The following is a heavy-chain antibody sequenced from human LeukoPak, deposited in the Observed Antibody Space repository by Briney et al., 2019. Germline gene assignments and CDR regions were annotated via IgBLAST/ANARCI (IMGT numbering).Heavy chain of an antibody. V-gene: IGHV3-21*01. D-gene: IGHD3-22*01. Sequence: GGSLRLSCAASGFTFSSYSMTWVRQAPGKGLEWVSSISSSSSYIYYADSVKGRFTISRDNAKNSLYLQMNSLRAEDTAVYYCARDYYDSSGYFPDWGQGTLVTVSS. J-gene: IGHJ4*02. CDR1: GFTFSSYS. CDR3: ARDYYDSSGYFPD. CDR2: ISSSSSYI.